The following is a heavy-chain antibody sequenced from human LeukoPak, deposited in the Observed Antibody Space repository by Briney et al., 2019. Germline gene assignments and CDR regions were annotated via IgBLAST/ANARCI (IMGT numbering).Heavy chain of an antibody. Sequence: SETLSLTCAVSGGSISSGGYSWSWIRQPPGKGLEWIGYIYHSGSTYYNPSLKSRVTISVDRSKNQFSLKLSSVTAADTAVYYCARGRIAAAGSLFDYWGQGTLVTVSS. CDR2: IYHSGST. D-gene: IGHD6-13*01. J-gene: IGHJ4*02. CDR3: ARGRIAAAGSLFDY. V-gene: IGHV4-30-2*01. CDR1: GGSISSGGYS.